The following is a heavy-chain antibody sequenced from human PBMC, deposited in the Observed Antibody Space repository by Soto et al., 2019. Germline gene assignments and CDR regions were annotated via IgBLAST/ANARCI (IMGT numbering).Heavy chain of an antibody. CDR2: IIPILGIA. Sequence: QVQLVQSGAEVKKPGSSVKVSCKASGGTFSSYTISWVRQAPGQGLEWMGRIIPILGIANYAQKFQGRVTITADKSTSTAYMELSSLRSEDTXXYXXXXXSXXAYDYWGQGTLVTVSS. V-gene: IGHV1-69*02. CDR3: XXXSXXAYDY. J-gene: IGHJ4*02. CDR1: GGTFSSYT.